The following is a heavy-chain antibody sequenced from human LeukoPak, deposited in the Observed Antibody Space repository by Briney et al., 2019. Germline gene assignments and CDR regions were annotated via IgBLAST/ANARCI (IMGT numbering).Heavy chain of an antibody. CDR1: GFTFSSYG. V-gene: IGHV3-7*01. Sequence: GGSLRLSCAASGFTFSSYGMSWVRQAPGKGLEWVANIKQDGIEKNYVDSVKGRFTISRDNARNSLYLQMNSLRAEDTAVYYCARERRWSRLAGPEHFYYYYYMDVWGKGTTVTVSS. D-gene: IGHD1-14*01. CDR3: ARERRWSRLAGPEHFYYYYYMDV. CDR2: IKQDGIEK. J-gene: IGHJ6*03.